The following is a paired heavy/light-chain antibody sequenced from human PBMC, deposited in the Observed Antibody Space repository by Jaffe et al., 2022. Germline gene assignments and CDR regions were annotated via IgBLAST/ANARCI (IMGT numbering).Light chain of an antibody. J-gene: IGLJ3*02. CDR3: QSYDSSLSVRV. Sequence: QSVLTQPPSVSGAPGQRVTISCTGSSSNIGAGYDVHWYQQLPGTAPKLLIYGNSNRPSGVPDRFSGSKSGTSASLAITGLQAEDEADYYCQSYDSSLSVRVFGGGTKLTVL. V-gene: IGLV1-40*01. CDR1: SSNIGAGYD. CDR2: GNS.
Heavy chain of an antibody. V-gene: IGHV3-64*01. CDR2: ISSNGGST. CDR1: GFTFSSYA. CDR3: ARDSKALLWFDDDAFDI. Sequence: EVQLVESGGGLVQPGGSLRLSCAASGFTFSSYAMHWVRQAPGKGLEYVSAISSNGGSTYYANSVKGRFTISRDNSKNTLYLQMGSLRAEDMAVYYCARDSKALLWFDDDAFDIWGQGTMVTVSS. J-gene: IGHJ3*02. D-gene: IGHD3-10*01.